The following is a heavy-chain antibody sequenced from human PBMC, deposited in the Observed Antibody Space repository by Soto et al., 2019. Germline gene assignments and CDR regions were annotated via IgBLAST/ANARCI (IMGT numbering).Heavy chain of an antibody. Sequence: EVQLLESGGGLVQPGGSLRLSCAASGFTFSSYAMSWVRQAPGKGLEWVSAISGSGGSTYYADSVKGRFTISRDNSKNTLYLQMNSLRAEDTAVYYCARLNYDDSSGYYGDFDYWGQGTLVTVSS. CDR2: ISGSGGST. J-gene: IGHJ4*02. V-gene: IGHV3-23*01. CDR3: ARLNYDDSSGYYGDFDY. D-gene: IGHD3-22*01. CDR1: GFTFSSYA.